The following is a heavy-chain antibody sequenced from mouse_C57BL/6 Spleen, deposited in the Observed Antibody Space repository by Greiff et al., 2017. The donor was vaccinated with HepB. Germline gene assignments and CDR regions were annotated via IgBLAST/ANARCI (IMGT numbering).Heavy chain of an antibody. CDR3: AKGYYYGSSYGNWYFDV. J-gene: IGHJ1*03. Sequence: QVQLKESGPGLVQPSQSLSITCTVSGFSLTSYGVHWVRQSPGKGLEWLGVIWRGGSTDYNAAFMSRLSITKDNSKSQVFFKMNSLQADDTAIYYCAKGYYYGSSYGNWYFDVWGTVTTVTVSS. D-gene: IGHD1-1*01. CDR2: IWRGGST. V-gene: IGHV2-5*01. CDR1: GFSLTSYG.